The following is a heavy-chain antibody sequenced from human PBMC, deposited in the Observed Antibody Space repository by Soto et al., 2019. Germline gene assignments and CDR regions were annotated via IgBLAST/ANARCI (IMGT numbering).Heavy chain of an antibody. CDR2: INAANGNT. CDR1: GGTFSSYA. D-gene: IGHD2-15*01. Sequence: ASAKVSCKASGGTFSSYAISWVRQAPGQSLEWMGWINAANGNTKYSQKSQGRVTIIIDTSASTAYMELSSLRSEDTAVYYCARFKGGAYGMDVWGQGTTVTVS. V-gene: IGHV1-3*01. CDR3: ARFKGGAYGMDV. J-gene: IGHJ6*02.